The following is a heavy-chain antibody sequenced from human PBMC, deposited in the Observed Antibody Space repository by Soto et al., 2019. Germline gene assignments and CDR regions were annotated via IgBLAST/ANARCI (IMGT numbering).Heavy chain of an antibody. D-gene: IGHD2-21*02. Sequence: GGSLRLSCAASGFTFSSYGMHWVRQAPGKGLEWVAVIWYDGSNKYYADSVKGRFTVSRDNSKNTLYLQMNSLRAEDTAVYYCARDLGDVSYCGGDCYSLAYGMDVWGQGTTVTVSS. J-gene: IGHJ6*02. CDR3: ARDLGDVSYCGGDCYSLAYGMDV. CDR1: GFTFSSYG. V-gene: IGHV3-33*01. CDR2: IWYDGSNK.